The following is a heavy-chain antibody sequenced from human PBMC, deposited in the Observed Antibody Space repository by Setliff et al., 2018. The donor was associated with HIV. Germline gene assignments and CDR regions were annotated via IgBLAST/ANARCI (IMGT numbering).Heavy chain of an antibody. CDR1: GYTFTGYA. CDR3: ARSAYCGGDCYSFWDY. D-gene: IGHD2-21*01. J-gene: IGHJ4*02. V-gene: IGHV1-3*01. CDR2: INAGNGNT. Sequence: ASVKVSCKASGYTFTGYAMHWVRQAPGRRLEWMGWINAGNGNTIYSQKFQGRVTITMETSASIAYMELSSLRSEDTAVYYCARSAYCGGDCYSFWDYWGQGTLVTVSS.